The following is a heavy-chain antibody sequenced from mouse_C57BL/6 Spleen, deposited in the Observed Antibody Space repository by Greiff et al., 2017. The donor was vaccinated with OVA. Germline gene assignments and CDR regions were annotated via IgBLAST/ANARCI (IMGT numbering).Heavy chain of an antibody. V-gene: IGHV5-17*01. D-gene: IGHD2-3*01. Sequence: EVQGVESGGGLVKPGGSLKLSCAASGFTFSDYGMHWVRQAPEKGLEWVAYISSGSSTIYYADTVKGRFTISRDNAKNTLFLQMTSLRSEDTAMYYCARDPIYDGYYYFDYWGQGTTLTVSS. CDR3: ARDPIYDGYYYFDY. CDR2: ISSGSSTI. J-gene: IGHJ2*01. CDR1: GFTFSDYG.